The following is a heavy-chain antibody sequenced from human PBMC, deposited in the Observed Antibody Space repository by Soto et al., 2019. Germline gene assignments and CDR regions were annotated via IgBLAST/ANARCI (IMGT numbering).Heavy chain of an antibody. J-gene: IGHJ5*02. CDR1: GDRFTSYW. D-gene: IGHD3-22*01. V-gene: IGHV5-51*01. CDR2: IFPIDSDT. Sequence: PGESLKISCRTSGDRFTSYWIAWVRQMPGKGLEWVGIIFPIDSDTRYSPSFQGQVTISADRSTSTVFLQWASLKASDTAVYFCARKDKSGYFNWFDPWGQGTLVTVYS. CDR3: ARKDKSGYFNWFDP.